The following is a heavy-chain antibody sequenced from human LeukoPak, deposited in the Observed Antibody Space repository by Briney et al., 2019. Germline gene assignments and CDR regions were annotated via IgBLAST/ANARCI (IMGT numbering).Heavy chain of an antibody. D-gene: IGHD6-13*01. CDR3: VSGQQLADDY. V-gene: IGHV3-48*01. CDR2: ISSSSSTI. J-gene: IGHJ4*02. Sequence: QTGGSLRLSCAASGFTFSSYSMNWVRQAPGKGLEWVSYISSSSSTIYYADSVKGRFTISRDNAKNSLYLQMNSLRAEDTAVYYCVSGQQLADDYWGQGTLVTVSS. CDR1: GFTFSSYS.